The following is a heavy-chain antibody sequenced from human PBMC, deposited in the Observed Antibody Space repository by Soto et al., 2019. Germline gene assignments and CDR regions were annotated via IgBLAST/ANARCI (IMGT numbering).Heavy chain of an antibody. J-gene: IGHJ4*02. Sequence: PSETLSLTCAVSGGSISSSNWWSWVRQPPGKGLEWIGEIYHSGSTNYNPSLKSRVTISVDKSKNQFSLKLSSVTAADTAVYYCARGGSAAAADYYFDYWGQGTLVPVSS. CDR3: ARGGSAAAADYYFDY. V-gene: IGHV4-4*02. D-gene: IGHD6-13*01. CDR1: GGSISSSNW. CDR2: IYHSGST.